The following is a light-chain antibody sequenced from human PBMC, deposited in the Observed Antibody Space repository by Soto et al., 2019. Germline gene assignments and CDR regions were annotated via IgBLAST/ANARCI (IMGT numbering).Light chain of an antibody. CDR3: QSYDSSYVV. CDR1: SGSIASNY. CDR2: EDN. Sequence: NFMLTQPHSVSESPGKTVTISCTRSSGSIASNYVQWYQQRPGSAPTTVIYEDNQRPSGVPDRFSGSIDSSSNSASLTLSGLKTEDEADYSCQSYDSSYVVFGGGTKLTVL. V-gene: IGLV6-57*04. J-gene: IGLJ2*01.